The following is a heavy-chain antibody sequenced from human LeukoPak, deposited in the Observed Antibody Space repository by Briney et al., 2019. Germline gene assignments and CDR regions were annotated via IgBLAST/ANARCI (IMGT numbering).Heavy chain of an antibody. CDR1: GFTFTKYS. CDR2: INTGSYSI. J-gene: IGHJ4*02. Sequence: GGSLRLSCAASGFTFTKYSMNWVRQPPGKGLEWVSYINTGSYSIYYADSVKGRCTISRDNAEDPVYLQMNSLRAEDTAVYYCARDLGGYNFDYWGQGTLVTVSS. V-gene: IGHV3-48*04. CDR3: ARDLGGYNFDY. D-gene: IGHD5-24*01.